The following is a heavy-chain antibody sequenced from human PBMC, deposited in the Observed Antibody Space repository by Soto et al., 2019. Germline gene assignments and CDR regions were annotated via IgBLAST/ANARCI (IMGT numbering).Heavy chain of an antibody. Sequence: GGSMILCYAASGVMFTNYSMNWVRQAPGKGLEWVSVIGGRGNSAYYADSVQGRFTISRDNSKNTLSLQMSSLTADDTAIYYCVREGRGSFDFWGRGTMVTVS. CDR3: VREGRGSFDF. CDR1: GVMFTNYS. CDR2: IGGRGNSA. V-gene: IGHV3-23*01. D-gene: IGHD5-12*01. J-gene: IGHJ3*01.